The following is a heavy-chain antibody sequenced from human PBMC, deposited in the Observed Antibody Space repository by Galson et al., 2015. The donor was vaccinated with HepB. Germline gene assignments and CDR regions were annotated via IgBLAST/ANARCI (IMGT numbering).Heavy chain of an antibody. CDR3: ARPYYYDSSGYYSAEYFQH. Sequence: SLRLSCAASGFTFSSYGMHWVRQAPGKGLEWVAVIWYDGSNKYYADSVKGRFTISRDNPKNTLYLQMNSLRAEDTAVYYCARPYYYDSSGYYSAEYFQHWGQGTLVTVSS. D-gene: IGHD3-22*01. CDR2: IWYDGSNK. V-gene: IGHV3-33*08. J-gene: IGHJ1*01. CDR1: GFTFSSYG.